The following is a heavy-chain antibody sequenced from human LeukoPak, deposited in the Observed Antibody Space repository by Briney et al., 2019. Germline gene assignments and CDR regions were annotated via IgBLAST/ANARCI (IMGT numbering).Heavy chain of an antibody. CDR3: ASYDSSGYYFGY. Sequence: SSETLSLTCAVSGGSISSSSYSWGWIRQPPGKGLEWIGSIYYSGSTYYNPSLKSRVTISVDTSKNQFSLKLSSVTAADTAVYYCASYDSSGYYFGYWGQGTLVTVSS. CDR1: GGSISSSSYS. J-gene: IGHJ4*02. D-gene: IGHD3-22*01. CDR2: IYYSGST. V-gene: IGHV4-39*01.